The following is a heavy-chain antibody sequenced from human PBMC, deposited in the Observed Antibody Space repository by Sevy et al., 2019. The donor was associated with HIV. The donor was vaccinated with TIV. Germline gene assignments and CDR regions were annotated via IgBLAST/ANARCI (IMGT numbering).Heavy chain of an antibody. D-gene: IGHD6-13*01. CDR3: AGSNWYAAFDI. CDR2: INGDGSSI. V-gene: IGHV3-74*01. J-gene: IGHJ3*02. Sequence: GGSLRLSCATSGFSFSNNWMHWVRQAPGKGLVWVSRINGDGSSISYADPVNGRFTISRKNAKNTLYLQMNSLRVEDTAVYYCAGSNWYAAFDIWGPGTMVTVSS. CDR1: GFSFSNNW.